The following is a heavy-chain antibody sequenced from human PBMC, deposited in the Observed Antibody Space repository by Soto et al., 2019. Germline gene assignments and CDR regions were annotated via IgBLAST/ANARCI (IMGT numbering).Heavy chain of an antibody. J-gene: IGHJ6*02. CDR2: IIPIFGTA. V-gene: IGHV1-69*13. D-gene: IGHD2-15*01. CDR1: GGTFSSYA. Sequence: GASVKVSCKASGGTFSSYAISWVRQAPGQGLEWMGGIIPIFGTANYAQKFQGRVTITADESTSTAYMELSSLKSEDTAVYYCARDGCSGGSCYRDHYYGMDVWGQGTTVTVSS. CDR3: ARDGCSGGSCYRDHYYGMDV.